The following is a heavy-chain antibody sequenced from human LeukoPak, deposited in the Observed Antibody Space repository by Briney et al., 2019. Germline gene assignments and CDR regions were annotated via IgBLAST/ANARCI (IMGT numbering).Heavy chain of an antibody. CDR2: IYYSGTT. J-gene: IGHJ3*02. Sequence: PSETLSLTCTVTSGSISGYFWSWIRQPPGKGLEWIGYIYYSGTTFYNPSLQSRVTMSADTSKNQFSLKVISVTAADTAVYYCVRHYCGGSGAFDIWGQGTLVDIWGQGTLVTVSS. CDR1: SGSISGYF. V-gene: IGHV4-59*08. D-gene: IGHD4-23*01. CDR3: VRHYCGGSGAFDIWGQGTLVDI.